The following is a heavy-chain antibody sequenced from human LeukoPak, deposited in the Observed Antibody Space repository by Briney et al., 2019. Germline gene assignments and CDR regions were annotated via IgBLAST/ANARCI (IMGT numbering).Heavy chain of an antibody. CDR1: DFPVSDNY. CDR3: GGSGSYYTPSCY. Sequence: PGGSLRLSCATSDFPVSDNYMSWVRQAPGRGLEWVSVISNDGVTDYADSVKGRFTISRDDSNDTVFLQMSSLRPEDTAVYYCGGSGSYYTPSCYWGQGTLVTVSS. V-gene: IGHV3-53*01. CDR2: ISNDGVT. D-gene: IGHD3-10*01. J-gene: IGHJ4*02.